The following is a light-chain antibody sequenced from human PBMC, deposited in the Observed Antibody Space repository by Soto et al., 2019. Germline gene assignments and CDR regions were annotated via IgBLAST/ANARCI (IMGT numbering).Light chain of an antibody. J-gene: IGKJ4*01. CDR2: EVS. Sequence: DIVMTQTPLSLSVTPGQPASISCKSSQSLLGSDGKTYLSWYLQKPGHPPQLLIFEVSNHFSGVSDRFSGSGSGTDFTRKISLVEAEDVGVYYCMQSVQFPRTFGGGTKVEIK. CDR3: MQSVQFPRT. V-gene: IGKV2D-29*01. CDR1: QSLLGSDGKTY.